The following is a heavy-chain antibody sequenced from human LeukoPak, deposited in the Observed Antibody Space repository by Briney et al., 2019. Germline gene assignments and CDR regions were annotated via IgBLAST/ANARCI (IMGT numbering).Heavy chain of an antibody. Sequence: ASVKVSCKASGVTFSGYAISWVRQAPGQGLEWMGRIIPIFGTANYAQKFQGRVTITTDESTSTAYMELSSLRSEDTAVYYCARALPYDAFDIWGQGTMVTVSS. CDR1: GVTFSGYA. CDR3: ARALPYDAFDI. D-gene: IGHD5/OR15-5a*01. V-gene: IGHV1-69*05. J-gene: IGHJ3*02. CDR2: IIPIFGTA.